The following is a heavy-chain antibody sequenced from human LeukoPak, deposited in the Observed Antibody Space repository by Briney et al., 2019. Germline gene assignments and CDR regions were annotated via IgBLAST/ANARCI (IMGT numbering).Heavy chain of an antibody. D-gene: IGHD2-15*01. CDR3: ARRYCSGGSCYDWFDS. CDR2: IKQDGSEK. J-gene: IGHJ5*01. Sequence: GGSLRLSCAASGFTFSSYWMTWVRQAPGKGLEWVANIKQDGSEKSYVDSVKGRFTISRDNAKNSVYLQMNSLRAEDTAVYYCARRYCSGGSCYDWFDSWGQGTLVTVSS. CDR1: GFTFSSYW. V-gene: IGHV3-7*01.